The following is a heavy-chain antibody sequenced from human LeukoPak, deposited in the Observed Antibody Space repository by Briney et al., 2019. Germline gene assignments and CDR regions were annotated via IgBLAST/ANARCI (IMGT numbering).Heavy chain of an antibody. CDR2: VYYSGST. Sequence: SETLSLTCTVSGGSISSYYWSWIRQPPGKGLDWIGYVYYSGSTNYNPSLKSRVTILADTSKNQFSLKVRSVTAADTAVYYCARDPPQPGITAAGYFDLWGRGTLVTVSS. V-gene: IGHV4-59*01. J-gene: IGHJ2*01. CDR3: ARDPPQPGITAAGYFDL. CDR1: GGSISSYY. D-gene: IGHD6-13*01.